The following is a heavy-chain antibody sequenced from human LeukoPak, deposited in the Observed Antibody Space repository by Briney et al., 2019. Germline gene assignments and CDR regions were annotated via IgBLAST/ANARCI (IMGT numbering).Heavy chain of an antibody. Sequence: SETLSLTCAVYGGSFSGYYWSWIRQPPGKGLEWIGEINHSGSTNYNPSLKSRVTISVDTSKNQFSLKLSSVTAADTAVYYCASELGIDYWGQGTLVTV. CDR2: INHSGST. V-gene: IGHV4-34*01. CDR3: ASELGIDY. J-gene: IGHJ4*02. D-gene: IGHD7-27*01. CDR1: GGSFSGYY.